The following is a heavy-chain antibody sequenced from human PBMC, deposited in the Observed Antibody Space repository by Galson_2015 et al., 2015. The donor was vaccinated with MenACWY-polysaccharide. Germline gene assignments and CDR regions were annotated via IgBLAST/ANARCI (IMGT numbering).Heavy chain of an antibody. Sequence: SLRLSCAASGFTFSNFWMSWVRQAPGKEPEWVASIKQDGSEKYLVDSVKGRFTISRANAENSLFLQMNSLRAEDTAVYYCARERWVRGVFFDQWGQGTLVTVSS. V-gene: IGHV3-7*01. CDR1: GFTFSNFW. CDR2: IKQDGSEK. J-gene: IGHJ4*02. D-gene: IGHD3-10*01. CDR3: ARERWVRGVFFDQ.